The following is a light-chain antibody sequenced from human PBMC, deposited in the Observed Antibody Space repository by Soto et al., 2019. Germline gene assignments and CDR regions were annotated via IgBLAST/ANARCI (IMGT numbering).Light chain of an antibody. J-gene: IGKJ1*01. Sequence: DIQMTQSPSTLSASVGDRVTITCRASQSISSWLAWYQQKPGKAPKLLIYKASSLESGVPSRFSGSGSGTEFTLTISSLQPDAVATYYCQQYNSYPETFGQGTKVDIK. CDR2: KAS. CDR1: QSISSW. CDR3: QQYNSYPET. V-gene: IGKV1-5*03.